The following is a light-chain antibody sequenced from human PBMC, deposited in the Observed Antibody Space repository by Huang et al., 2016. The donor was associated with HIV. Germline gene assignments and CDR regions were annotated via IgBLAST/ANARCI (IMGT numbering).Light chain of an antibody. V-gene: IGKV3D-20*01. CDR3: QQYSTSSYT. CDR1: QSVRNNY. J-gene: IGKJ2*01. Sequence: IVLTQSPATLSLSPGEGATLTCGASQSVRNNYLAWYQQKPGLEPRLLSYDAHVRATGIPDRVSGSGSGTDFTLTISRLEPEDFAMYYCQQYSTSSYTFGQGTKVDI. CDR2: DAH.